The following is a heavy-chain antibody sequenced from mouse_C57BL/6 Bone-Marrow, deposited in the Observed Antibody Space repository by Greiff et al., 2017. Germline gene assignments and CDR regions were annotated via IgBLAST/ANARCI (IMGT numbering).Heavy chain of an antibody. V-gene: IGHV1-22*01. D-gene: IGHD2-5*01. Sequence: EVQLQQSGPELVKPGASVKMSCKASGYTFTDYNMHWVKQSHGKSLEWIGYINPNNGGTSYNQKFKGKATLTVNKSSSTAYMELRSLTSEDSAVYYCARSLAYYSNSPVAYWGQGTLVTVSA. J-gene: IGHJ3*01. CDR1: GYTFTDYN. CDR3: ARSLAYYSNSPVAY. CDR2: INPNNGGT.